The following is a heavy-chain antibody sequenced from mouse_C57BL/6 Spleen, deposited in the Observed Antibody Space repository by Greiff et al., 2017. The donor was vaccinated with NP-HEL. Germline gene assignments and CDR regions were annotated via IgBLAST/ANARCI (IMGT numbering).Heavy chain of an antibody. D-gene: IGHD1-1*01. Sequence: EVQLQQSGPELVKPGASVKISCKASGYSFTGYYMNWVKQSPEKSLEWIGEINPSTGGTTYNQKFKAKATLTVDKSSSTAYMQLKSLTSEDSAVYYCARWDYYGSSAAYWGQGTTLTVSS. CDR1: GYSFTGYY. V-gene: IGHV1-42*01. CDR3: ARWDYYGSSAAY. J-gene: IGHJ2*01. CDR2: INPSTGGT.